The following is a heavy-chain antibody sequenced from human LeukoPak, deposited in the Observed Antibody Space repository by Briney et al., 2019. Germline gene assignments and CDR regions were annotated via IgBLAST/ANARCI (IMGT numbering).Heavy chain of an antibody. CDR3: ARSSRAIDS. CDR2: IKEDGSEK. Sequence: PGGSLRLSCAASGFTFSSSWMSWVRQAPGKGLEWVANIKEDGSEKYYVDSVKGRFTISRDNAKNSLYLQMNSLRADDTAVYYCARSSRAIDSWGQGTLVTVSP. J-gene: IGHJ4*02. V-gene: IGHV3-7*01. CDR1: GFTFSSSW. D-gene: IGHD2-2*01.